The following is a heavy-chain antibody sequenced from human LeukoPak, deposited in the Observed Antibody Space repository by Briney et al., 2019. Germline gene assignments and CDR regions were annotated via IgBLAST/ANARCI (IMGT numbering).Heavy chain of an antibody. CDR2: INWNGDNT. CDR3: ARGFDGNFDY. J-gene: IGHJ4*02. CDR1: GFTFDDYG. Sequence: GGTLRLSCAASGFTFDDYGMSWVRHAPAKGLEWVSGINWNGDNTDYADSVKGRFTISRDNAKNSLYLQMNSLRAEDTALYYCARGFDGNFDYWGQGTLVTVSP. V-gene: IGHV3-20*04. D-gene: IGHD3-9*01.